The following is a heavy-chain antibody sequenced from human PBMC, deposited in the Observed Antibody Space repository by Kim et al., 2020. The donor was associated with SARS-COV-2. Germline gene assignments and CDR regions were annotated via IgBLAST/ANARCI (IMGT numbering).Heavy chain of an antibody. CDR2: ISSSSSTI. V-gene: IGHV3-48*02. D-gene: IGHD2-15*01. CDR1: GFTFSSYS. CDR3: ASSKSDCSGGSCLYYYYYYMDV. J-gene: IGHJ6*03. Sequence: GGSLRLSCAASGFTFSSYSMNWVRQAPGKGLEWVSYISSSSSTIYYADSVKGRFTISRDNAKNSLYLQMNSLRDEDTAVYYCASSKSDCSGGSCLYYYYYYMDVWGEGTTVTVSS.